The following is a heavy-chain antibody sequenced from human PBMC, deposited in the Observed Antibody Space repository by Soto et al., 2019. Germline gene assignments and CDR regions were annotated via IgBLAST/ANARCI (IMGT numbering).Heavy chain of an antibody. V-gene: IGHV3-48*01. Sequence: EVQLVESGGGLVQPGGSLRLSCAASGFTFSSYSMNWVRQAPGKGLEWVSYISSSSSTIYYSDSVKGRFTISRDNAKNSLYLQMNSLRAEDTAVYYCARDIGTPDYWGQGTLVTVSS. D-gene: IGHD3-16*02. J-gene: IGHJ4*02. CDR3: ARDIGTPDY. CDR2: ISSSSSTI. CDR1: GFTFSSYS.